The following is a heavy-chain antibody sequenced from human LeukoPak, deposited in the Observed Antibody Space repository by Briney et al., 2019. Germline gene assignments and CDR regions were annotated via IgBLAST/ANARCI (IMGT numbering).Heavy chain of an antibody. V-gene: IGHV5-51*01. CDR2: IYPGDSDT. D-gene: IGHD3-10*02. J-gene: IGHJ2*01. Sequence: GQSLTCDCKGPGYSFTNYWMPWVRQMPGKGLEWMGIIYPGDSDTRYSPSFQGQVTISADKSISTSYLQWSSLKASDTAMYYCARHRNPVSCSGSPYRHWYYELTGRGNLVTVSS. CDR1: GYSFTNYW. CDR3: ARHRNPVSCSGSPYRHWYYEL.